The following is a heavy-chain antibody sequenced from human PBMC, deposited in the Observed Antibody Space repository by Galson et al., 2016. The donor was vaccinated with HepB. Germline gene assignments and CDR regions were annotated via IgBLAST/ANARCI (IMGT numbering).Heavy chain of an antibody. CDR1: GFSLSTGGMC. J-gene: IGHJ6*02. CDR2: IGWDNDK. V-gene: IGHV2-70*01. Sequence: PALVKPTQTLTLTCTFSGFSLSTGGMCVSWIRQPPGKALEWLALIGWDNDKYYSTSLKTRLTISKDTSKNQLVLTMTNMDPEDTATYYCARIQYVRSLQSYYYGMDVWGQGTTVTASS. CDR3: ARIQYVRSLQSYYYGMDV. D-gene: IGHD3-10*02.